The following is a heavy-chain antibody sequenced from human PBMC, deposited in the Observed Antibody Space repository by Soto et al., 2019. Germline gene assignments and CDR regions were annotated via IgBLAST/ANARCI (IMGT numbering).Heavy chain of an antibody. V-gene: IGHV4-59*07. Sequence: PSCTLWLTCAFCSGSILGCYWIWIRQPPGKGLEWIGYIYYSGSTNYNPSLKSRVTISVDTSKNQFSLKLSSVTAADTAVYYCARGGVIVSSLDYWGQGTLVTVSS. CDR2: IYYSGST. J-gene: IGHJ4*02. D-gene: IGHD3-16*02. CDR1: SGSILGCY. CDR3: ARGGVIVSSLDY.